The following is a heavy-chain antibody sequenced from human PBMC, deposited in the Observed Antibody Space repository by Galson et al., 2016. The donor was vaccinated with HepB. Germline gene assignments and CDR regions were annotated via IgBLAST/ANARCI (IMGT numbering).Heavy chain of an antibody. D-gene: IGHD6-19*01. CDR2: ISHNSGYI. J-gene: IGHJ3*01. V-gene: IGHV3-21*06. CDR1: GFTFSSYT. Sequence: CAASGFTFSSYTMNWVRQAPGKGLEWVSFISHNSGYIYYADSVKDRFTISRDNANNLLYLQMDSLRAEDTAVYFCARDERGVPLARTGPFDVWGQGTMVTVSS. CDR3: ARDERGVPLARTGPFDV.